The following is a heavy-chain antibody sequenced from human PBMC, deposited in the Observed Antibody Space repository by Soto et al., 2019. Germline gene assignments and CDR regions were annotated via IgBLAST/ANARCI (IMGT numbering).Heavy chain of an antibody. D-gene: IGHD4-17*01. Sequence: QVQLVESGGGLVKPGGSLRLSCAASGFTFSDYYMSWIRQAPGKGLEWVSYISSSSSYTNYADSVKGQFTISRDNAKNSLYLQMNSLRAEDTAVYYCARDLYGAGWFDPWGQGTLVTVSS. CDR1: GFTFSDYY. CDR2: ISSSSSYT. CDR3: ARDLYGAGWFDP. V-gene: IGHV3-11*05. J-gene: IGHJ5*02.